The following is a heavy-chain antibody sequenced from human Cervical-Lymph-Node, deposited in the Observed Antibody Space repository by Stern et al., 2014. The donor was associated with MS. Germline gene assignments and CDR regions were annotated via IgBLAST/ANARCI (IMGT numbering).Heavy chain of an antibody. J-gene: IGHJ4*02. Sequence: EVHLVESGGDLVQPGGSLRLSCAASGFTFSNHVMNWVCQAPGKGLAWVSGISGSAGTTYYADSVKGRFTVSRDNSKNTLYLQLNSLRAEDTAVYYCAKVAETVAGFYFDYWGQGTLVTVSS. CDR2: ISGSAGTT. CDR1: GFTFSNHV. V-gene: IGHV3-23*04. D-gene: IGHD6-19*01. CDR3: AKVAETVAGFYFDY.